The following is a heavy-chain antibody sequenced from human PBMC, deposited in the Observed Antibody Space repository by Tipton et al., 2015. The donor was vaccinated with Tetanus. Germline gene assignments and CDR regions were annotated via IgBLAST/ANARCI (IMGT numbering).Heavy chain of an antibody. CDR2: ISHSGSS. D-gene: IGHD6-19*01. CDR1: GGSVRSGDYS. V-gene: IGHV4-61*08. Sequence: TLSLTCTVSGGSVRSGDYSWNWIRQSPGKGLEWIGEISHSGSSSYSPSLKSRVTISVDTSKNQFSLRLRSVAAADTAVYYCARLILGRSKEVAGIRYYYYYGLDVWGQGTTVTVTS. J-gene: IGHJ6*02. CDR3: ARLILGRSKEVAGIRYYYYYGLDV.